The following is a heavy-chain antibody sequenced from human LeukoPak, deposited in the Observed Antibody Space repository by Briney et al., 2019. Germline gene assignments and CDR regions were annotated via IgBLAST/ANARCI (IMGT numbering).Heavy chain of an antibody. J-gene: IGHJ4*02. V-gene: IGHV4-31*03. Sequence: SQTLSLTCTVSSGSISSSGYYCSWIRQHPGKGLEWIGCIYYSGNTYYNPSLKSRVTISVDTSKNQFSLSLSSVTAADTAVYYCARNADMYYYVDNWGQGTLVTVSS. CDR1: SGSISSSGYY. CDR3: ARNADMYYYVDN. D-gene: IGHD3-10*01. CDR2: IYYSGNT.